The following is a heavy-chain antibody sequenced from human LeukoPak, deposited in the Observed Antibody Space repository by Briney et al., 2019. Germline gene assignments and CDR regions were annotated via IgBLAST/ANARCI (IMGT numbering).Heavy chain of an antibody. CDR3: ARELPFDY. V-gene: IGHV3-74*01. Sequence: SGGSLRLSCAASGFTFSSYWMHWVRQTPGKGLVWVSRISGDGSSTTYAESVKGRFTISRDNAKNTLYLQMNSLRAENTAVYYCARELPFDYLGQGTLVTVSS. J-gene: IGHJ4*02. CDR1: GFTFSSYW. CDR2: ISGDGSST.